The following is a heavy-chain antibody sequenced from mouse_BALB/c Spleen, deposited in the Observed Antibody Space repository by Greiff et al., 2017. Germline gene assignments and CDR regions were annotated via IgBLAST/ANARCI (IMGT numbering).Heavy chain of an antibody. CDR2: ISSGGGST. J-gene: IGHJ3*01. D-gene: IGHD2-4*01. CDR1: GFAFSSYD. Sequence: EVKLVESGGGLVKPGGSLKLSCAASGFAFSSYDMSWVRQTPEKRLEWVAYISSGGGSTYYPDTVKGRFTISRDNAKNTLYLQMSSLKSEDTAMYYCVRHAAMITGEWFAYWGQGTLVTVSA. V-gene: IGHV5-12-1*01. CDR3: VRHAAMITGEWFAY.